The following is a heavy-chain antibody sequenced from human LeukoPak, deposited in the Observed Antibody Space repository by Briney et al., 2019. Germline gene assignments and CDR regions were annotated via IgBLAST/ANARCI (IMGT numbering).Heavy chain of an antibody. CDR3: ARDSQWLVQQEYFQH. J-gene: IGHJ1*01. Sequence: GRSLRLSCAASGFTFSSYAMRWVRQAPGKGLEWVAVISYDGSNKYYADSVKGRFTISRDNSKNTLYLQMNSLRAEDTAVYYCARDSQWLVQQEYFQHWGQGTLVTVSS. V-gene: IGHV3-30-3*01. CDR2: ISYDGSNK. CDR1: GFTFSSYA. D-gene: IGHD6-19*01.